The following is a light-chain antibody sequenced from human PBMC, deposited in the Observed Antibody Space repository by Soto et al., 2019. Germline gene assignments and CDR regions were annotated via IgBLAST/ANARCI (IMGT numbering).Light chain of an antibody. CDR2: AAS. CDR3: QQVNSFPWT. V-gene: IGKV1D-12*01. CDR1: QGMSSW. J-gene: IGKJ1*01. Sequence: DIQMTQSPSSVSASVGDTVTITCRASQGMSSWLAWYQQKPGKAPNLLIYAASSLQSGVPSRFSGSGTGTDFTLTISSLQPEDFAIYYWQQVNSFPWTFGQGTKVEIK.